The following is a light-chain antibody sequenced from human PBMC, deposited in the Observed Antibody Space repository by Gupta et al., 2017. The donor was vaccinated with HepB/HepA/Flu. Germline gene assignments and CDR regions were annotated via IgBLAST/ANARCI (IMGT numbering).Light chain of an antibody. V-gene: IGKV3-20*01. CDR2: GAS. CDR1: QSVSKRY. J-gene: IGKJ2*01. CDR3: QQYDSSPPYT. Sequence: EIVLTQSPGTLSLSPGARVTLSCRASQSVSKRYLAWYQQKPGQAPRLLIYGASSRATGIPDRFSGSGSGTDFTLTISRLEPEDFAVYYCQQYDSSPPYTFGQGTKLEIK.